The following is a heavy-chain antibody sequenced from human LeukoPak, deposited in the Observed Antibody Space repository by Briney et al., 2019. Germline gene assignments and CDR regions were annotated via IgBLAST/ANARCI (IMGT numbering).Heavy chain of an antibody. J-gene: IGHJ6*02. V-gene: IGHV3-49*03. CDR2: IRSKALGGAP. CDR1: GFTFTDST. Sequence: PGRSLRLSCAASGFTFTDSTLSWLRQAPGKGLEWVGHIRSKALGGAPEYAASVKDRFIISSDDSISTAYLQMNILKTDDTAVLDSTREYVGPTTVGYFGIDDWGQGTTVTVSS. D-gene: IGHD1-26*01. CDR3: TREYVGPTTVGYFGIDD.